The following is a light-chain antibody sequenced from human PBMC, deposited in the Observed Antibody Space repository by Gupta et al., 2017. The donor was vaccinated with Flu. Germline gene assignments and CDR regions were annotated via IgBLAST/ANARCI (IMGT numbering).Light chain of an antibody. J-gene: IGLJ3*02. CDR1: SSNIGENP. Sequence: QSVLTQPVSASGTPGQTVTFSCSGSSSNIGENPVYWYHQFAGTAPRLLISQNNQRPSGVPDRFSGSKSGTSASLVIGGLRSEDEADFYCAVWDDRLSSWVFGGGTKLTVL. V-gene: IGLV1-47*01. CDR3: AVWDDRLSSWV. CDR2: QNN.